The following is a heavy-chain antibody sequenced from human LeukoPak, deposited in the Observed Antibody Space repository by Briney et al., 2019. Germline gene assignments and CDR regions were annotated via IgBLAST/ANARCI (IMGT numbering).Heavy chain of an antibody. CDR3: ATLPTKHCSGGSCYPNPGY. CDR1: GYSISSGYY. D-gene: IGHD2-15*01. J-gene: IGHJ4*02. V-gene: IGHV4-38-2*01. CDR2: IFHSGST. Sequence: SETLSLTCAVSGYSISSGYYWGWIRQPPGKGLEWIGSIFHSGSTNYNPSLKSRVTISVDTSKNQFSLKLSSVTAADTAVYYCATLPTKHCSGGSCYPNPGYWGQGTLVTVSS.